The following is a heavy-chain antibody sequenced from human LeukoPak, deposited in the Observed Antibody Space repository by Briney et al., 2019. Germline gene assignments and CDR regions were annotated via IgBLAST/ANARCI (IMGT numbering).Heavy chain of an antibody. D-gene: IGHD2-2*01. CDR2: INSDGSWT. V-gene: IGHV3-74*01. J-gene: IGHJ4*02. CDR1: GNYW. Sequence: GGSLRLSCAASGNYWMHWVRQAPGKGLVWVSHINSDGSWTSYADSVKGRFTISKDNAKNTVYLQMNNLRAEDAAVYYCVSFYETYWGRGTLVTVSS. CDR3: VSFYETY.